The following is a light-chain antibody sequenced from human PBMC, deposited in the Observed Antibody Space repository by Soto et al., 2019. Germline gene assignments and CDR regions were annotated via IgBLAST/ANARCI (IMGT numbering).Light chain of an antibody. J-gene: IGKJ2*01. CDR1: QSVSSY. V-gene: IGKV3-11*01. Sequence: EIVLTQSPATLSLSPGERATLSCRASQSVSSYLAWYQQKPGQAPRLLIYDASNRATGIPARFSGSGSGTDFTLTISSLRPEDIATYYCQQYANVPYTFGRGTKLEIK. CDR3: QQYANVPYT. CDR2: DAS.